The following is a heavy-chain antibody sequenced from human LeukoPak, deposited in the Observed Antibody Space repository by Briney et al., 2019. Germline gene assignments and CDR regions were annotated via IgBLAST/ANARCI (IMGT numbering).Heavy chain of an antibody. CDR1: GYTSTTHD. CDR3: ARGLGDYNTDWFPVSGY. D-gene: IGHD3-9*01. V-gene: IGHV1-8*01. Sequence: ASVKVSCKASGYTSTTHDLTWVRQATGQGLEWMGWMNPGSGDTAYAQKFQGRVTMTRDTSMSTAYMELNNLGSEDTAIYYCARGLGDYNTDWFPVSGYWGQGTPVTVSS. J-gene: IGHJ4*02. CDR2: MNPGSGDT.